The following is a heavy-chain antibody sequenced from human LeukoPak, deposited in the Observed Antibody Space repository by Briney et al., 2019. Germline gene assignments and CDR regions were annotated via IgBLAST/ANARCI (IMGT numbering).Heavy chain of an antibody. V-gene: IGHV4-30-2*02. D-gene: IGHD1-26*01. J-gene: IGHJ4*02. Sequence: SETLSLTCAVSGGSISSGGYSWSWIRQPPGKGLEWIGYIYHSGSTYYNPSLKSRVTISVDRSKNQFSLKLSSVTAADTAVYYCASGRPLGFDYWGQGTVVTVSS. CDR2: IYHSGST. CDR1: GGSISSGGYS. CDR3: ASGRPLGFDY.